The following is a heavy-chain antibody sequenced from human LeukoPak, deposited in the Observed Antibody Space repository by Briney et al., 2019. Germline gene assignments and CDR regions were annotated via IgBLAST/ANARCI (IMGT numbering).Heavy chain of an antibody. Sequence: ASVKVSCKASGYTFTSYGLSWVRQAPGQGLEWMGWISTYNGNTNYAQKLQGRVTMTTDTSTSTAYMELRSLRSDDTAVYYCARDFYSSGSYYLDYWGQGTLVTVSS. D-gene: IGHD3-10*01. CDR3: ARDFYSSGSYYLDY. V-gene: IGHV1-18*01. J-gene: IGHJ4*02. CDR2: ISTYNGNT. CDR1: GYTFTSYG.